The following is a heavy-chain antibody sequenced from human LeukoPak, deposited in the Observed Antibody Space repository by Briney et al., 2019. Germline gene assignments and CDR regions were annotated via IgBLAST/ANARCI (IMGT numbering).Heavy chain of an antibody. CDR3: ARGSSSSWYRMVWFDP. Sequence: PSETLSLTCTVSGGSISSYYWSWIRQPPGKGLEWIGYIYYSGSTNYNPSLKSRVTISVDTSKNQFSLKLSSVTAADTAVYYCARGSSSSWYRMVWFDPWGQGTLVTVSS. J-gene: IGHJ5*02. CDR2: IYYSGST. CDR1: GGSISSYY. V-gene: IGHV4-59*01. D-gene: IGHD6-13*01.